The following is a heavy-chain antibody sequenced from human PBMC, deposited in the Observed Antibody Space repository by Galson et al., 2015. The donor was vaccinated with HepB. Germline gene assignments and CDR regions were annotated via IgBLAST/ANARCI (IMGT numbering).Heavy chain of an antibody. CDR1: GFTFSSYW. J-gene: IGHJ4*02. D-gene: IGHD6-13*01. CDR3: ARARYSSSWLDYFDY. Sequence: SLRLSCAASGFTFSSYWMHWVRQAPGKGLVWVSRINSDGSSTSYADSVKGRFTISRDNAKNTLYLQMNSLRAEDTAVYYCARARYSSSWLDYFDYWGQGTLVTVSS. CDR2: INSDGSST. V-gene: IGHV3-74*01.